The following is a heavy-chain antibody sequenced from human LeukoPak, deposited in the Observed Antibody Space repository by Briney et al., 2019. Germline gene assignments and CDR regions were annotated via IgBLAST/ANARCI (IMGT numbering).Heavy chain of an antibody. Sequence: LGESLKISCKGSGYSFTTYWIGWVRQMPGKGLEWMGIIYPGDSDIRYSPSFQGQVTISADKSIRTAYLQWSSLKASDTAMYYCARSELSLSDAFDIWGQGTMVTVSS. D-gene: IGHD3-16*02. V-gene: IGHV5-51*01. CDR1: GYSFTTYW. J-gene: IGHJ3*02. CDR3: ARSELSLSDAFDI. CDR2: IYPGDSDI.